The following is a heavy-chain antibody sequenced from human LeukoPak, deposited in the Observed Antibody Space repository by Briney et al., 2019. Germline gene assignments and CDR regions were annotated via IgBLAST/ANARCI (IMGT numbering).Heavy chain of an antibody. Sequence: SETLSLTCTVSGGSISSSIYYWGWIRQPPGKGLEWIGSIYYSGSTYYNPSLKSRVTISVDTSKNQFSLKLSSVTAADTAVYYCARHNLVYDILTGYLTYFDYWGQGTLVTVSS. J-gene: IGHJ4*02. D-gene: IGHD3-9*01. V-gene: IGHV4-39*01. CDR2: IYYSGST. CDR3: ARHNLVYDILTGYLTYFDY. CDR1: GGSISSSIYY.